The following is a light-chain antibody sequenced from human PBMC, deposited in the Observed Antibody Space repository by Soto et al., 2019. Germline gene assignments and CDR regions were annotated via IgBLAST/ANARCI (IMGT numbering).Light chain of an antibody. CDR1: SSNIGNNY. V-gene: IGLV1-51*01. CDR2: DNN. Sequence: QSVLTQPPAVSAAPGQKVTISCAGSSSNIGNNYVSWYQQLPGTAPKLLIYDNNKRPSGIPDRFSGSKSGTSATLGITGLQTGDEADYYCGTWDSSLSAGVFGGATKVTVL. CDR3: GTWDSSLSAGV. J-gene: IGLJ3*02.